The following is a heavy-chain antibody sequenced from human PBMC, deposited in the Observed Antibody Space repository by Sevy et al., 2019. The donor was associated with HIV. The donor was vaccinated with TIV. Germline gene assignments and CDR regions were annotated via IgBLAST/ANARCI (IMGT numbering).Heavy chain of an antibody. Sequence: ASVKVSCKASGYTFTSYGINWVRQAPGQGLEWMGWITAYNDNRNYAQKFQDRVTMTTDTSTSTAYMELRSLTSDDTAVYYCARDWAPGYYYDAIGVKRDYYFDYWGQGTLVTVSS. J-gene: IGHJ4*02. CDR2: ITAYNDNR. V-gene: IGHV1-18*01. D-gene: IGHD3-22*01. CDR1: GYTFTSYG. CDR3: ARDWAPGYYYDAIGVKRDYYFDY.